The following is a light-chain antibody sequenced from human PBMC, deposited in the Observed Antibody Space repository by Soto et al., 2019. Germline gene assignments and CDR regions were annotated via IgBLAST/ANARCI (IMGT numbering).Light chain of an antibody. V-gene: IGKV3-11*01. J-gene: IGKJ4*01. CDR2: DAS. CDR1: EGVRTY. Sequence: EIVLTQSPATLSLSPVEGATLSCMASEGVRTYLAWYQQKPGQTPRLLIYDASNRATGIPARFSGSGSGTDFTLTISSLEPEDFAVYYCQQRSNWPLTFGGGTKVDIK. CDR3: QQRSNWPLT.